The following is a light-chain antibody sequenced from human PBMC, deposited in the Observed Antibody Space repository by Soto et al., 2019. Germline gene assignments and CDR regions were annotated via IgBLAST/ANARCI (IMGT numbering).Light chain of an antibody. V-gene: IGKV1-5*03. Sequence: DIQMTQFPSTLSASVGDRVTITCRASQSIGSWLAWYQQKPGKAPNLLIYKASSLESGVPSRFSGSGFGTEFTLTISSLQPDDFATYYCQQYNSYTYTFGQGTKLDI. CDR1: QSIGSW. CDR3: QQYNSYTYT. J-gene: IGKJ2*01. CDR2: KAS.